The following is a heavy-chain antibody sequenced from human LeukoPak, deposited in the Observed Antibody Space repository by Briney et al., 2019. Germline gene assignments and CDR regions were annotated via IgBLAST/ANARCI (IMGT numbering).Heavy chain of an antibody. CDR1: GYTFTGYY. CDR3: ARLGSSDI. D-gene: IGHD3-16*01. V-gene: IGHV1-2*02. Sequence: ASVKVSCKTSGYTFTGYYMHWVRQAPGQGLEWMGWMNPNSGGSNYAQRFQGRVTMTRDTSISTAYMELRGLRSDDTAVYYCARLGSSDIWGQGTLVTVSS. J-gene: IGHJ3*02. CDR2: MNPNSGGS.